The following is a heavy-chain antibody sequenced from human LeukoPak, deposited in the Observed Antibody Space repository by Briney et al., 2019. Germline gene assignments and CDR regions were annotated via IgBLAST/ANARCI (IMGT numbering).Heavy chain of an antibody. D-gene: IGHD3-10*01. CDR3: ARLWFGEYYFDY. V-gene: IGHV3-53*01. CDR1: GFTVSSNY. Sequence: PGGSLRLSCAASGFTVSSNYMSWVRQAPGEGLERVSVIYSGGSTYYADSVKGRSTISRDNSKNTLYLQMNSLRAEDTAVYYCARLWFGEYYFDYWGQGALVTVCS. J-gene: IGHJ4*02. CDR2: IYSGGST.